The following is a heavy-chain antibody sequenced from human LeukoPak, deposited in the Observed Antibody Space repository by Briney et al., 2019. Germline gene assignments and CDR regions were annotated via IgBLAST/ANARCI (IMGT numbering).Heavy chain of an antibody. V-gene: IGHV4-59*01. CDR2: SSNSGVY. CDR3: ARHGSWYNYFDP. D-gene: IGHD3-10*01. Sequence: SETLSLTCTVSDDSITSSYWSCSRQAPGTGLEWIGYSSNSGVYNYKPSLRGRVPMSVDTSKTQFSLMLSSVTAEDTAVYSCARHGSWYNYFDPWGQGTLVIVSS. J-gene: IGHJ5*02. CDR1: DDSITSSY.